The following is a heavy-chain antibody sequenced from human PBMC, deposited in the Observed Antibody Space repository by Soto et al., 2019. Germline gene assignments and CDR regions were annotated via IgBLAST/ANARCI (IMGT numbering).Heavy chain of an antibody. CDR3: ARDGGSYYGSGSYFSQIHYYYGMDV. CDR1: GFTFSSYS. Sequence: EVQLVESGGGLVKPGGSLRLSCAASGFTFSSYSMNWVRQAPGKGLEWVSSISSSSSYIYYADSVKGRFTISRDNAKNSLYLQMNSLRAEDTAVYYCARDGGSYYGSGSYFSQIHYYYGMDVWGQGTTVTVSS. V-gene: IGHV3-21*01. D-gene: IGHD3-10*01. J-gene: IGHJ6*02. CDR2: ISSSSSYI.